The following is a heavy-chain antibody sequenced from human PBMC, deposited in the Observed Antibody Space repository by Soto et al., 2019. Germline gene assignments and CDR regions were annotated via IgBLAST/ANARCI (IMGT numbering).Heavy chain of an antibody. CDR3: AKRNWGGWYFDL. Sequence: EVQLLESGGGLVQPGGSLRLSCAASGFTFSSYAMSWVRQAPGKGLEWVSAISGSGGSTYYADSVKGRFTISRDNSQNTLYLPMNSLRAEDTAVYYCAKRNWGGWYFDLWGRGTLVTVSS. CDR2: ISGSGGST. V-gene: IGHV3-23*01. CDR1: GFTFSSYA. J-gene: IGHJ2*01. D-gene: IGHD7-27*01.